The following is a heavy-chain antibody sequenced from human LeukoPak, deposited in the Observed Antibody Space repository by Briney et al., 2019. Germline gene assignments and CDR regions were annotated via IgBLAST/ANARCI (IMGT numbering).Heavy chain of an antibody. D-gene: IGHD3-10*01. J-gene: IGHJ6*03. CDR3: ARGPFITMIRGGQWYYYMDV. Sequence: ASVKVSCKASGYTFTNYYMHWVRQAPGQGLEWMGIINPSSGSTNYAQKFQGRVTMTRDTSTNTVYMELSSLRSEDTAVYYCARGPFITMIRGGQWYYYMDVWGKGTTVTISS. CDR2: INPSSGST. CDR1: GYTFTNYY. V-gene: IGHV1-46*01.